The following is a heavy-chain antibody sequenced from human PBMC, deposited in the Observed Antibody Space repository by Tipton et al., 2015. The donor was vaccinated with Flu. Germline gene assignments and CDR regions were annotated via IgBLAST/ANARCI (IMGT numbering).Heavy chain of an antibody. Sequence: QLVQSGAEVKKPGASVKVSCKASGYPLTSHGISWVRQAPGQGLEWMGWISVYTGHTNYAQSFQGRVSMATAISTATIYMELRSLRPDDTAFYYCARHLLGLGEGGMDVWGQGTLVTVAS. V-gene: IGHV1-18*01. CDR3: ARHLLGLGEGGMDV. CDR2: ISVYTGHT. CDR1: GYPLTSHG. J-gene: IGHJ6*02. D-gene: IGHD3-10*01.